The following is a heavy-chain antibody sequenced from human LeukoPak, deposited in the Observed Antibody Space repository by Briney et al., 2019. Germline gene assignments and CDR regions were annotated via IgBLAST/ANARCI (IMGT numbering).Heavy chain of an antibody. CDR3: ARLVEWLRSKNYHYFDY. J-gene: IGHJ4*02. CDR1: GYTFTSYG. CDR2: ISAYNGNT. D-gene: IGHD5-12*01. V-gene: IGHV1-18*04. Sequence: ASVKVSCKASGYTFTSYGISWVRQAPGQGLEWMGWISAYNGNTNYAQKLQGRVTMTTDTSTSTAYMELRSLRSDDTAVYYCARLVEWLRSKNYHYFDYWGQGTLVTVSS.